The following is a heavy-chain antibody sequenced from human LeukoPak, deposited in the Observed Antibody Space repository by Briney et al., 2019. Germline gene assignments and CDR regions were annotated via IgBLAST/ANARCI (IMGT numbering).Heavy chain of an antibody. J-gene: IGHJ4*02. Sequence: ASVKVSCKASGYTFTGYYMHWVRQAPGQGLEWMGWINPNGGGTNYAQKFQGRVTMTRDTSISTAYMELSRLRSDDTAVYYCARTVDIVLMVYAKWGQGTLVTVSS. D-gene: IGHD2-8*01. CDR1: GYTFTGYY. V-gene: IGHV1-2*02. CDR2: INPNGGGT. CDR3: ARTVDIVLMVYAK.